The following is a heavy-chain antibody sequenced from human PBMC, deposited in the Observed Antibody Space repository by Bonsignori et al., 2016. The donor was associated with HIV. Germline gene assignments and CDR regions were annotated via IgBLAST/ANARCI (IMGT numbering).Heavy chain of an antibody. CDR3: ARDGVVVAATSYFDY. CDR2: ISSSSSYI. D-gene: IGHD2-15*01. V-gene: IGHV3-21*01. Sequence: GGSLRLSCAASGFTFSSYSMNWVRQAPGKGLEWVSSISSSSSYIYYADSVKGRFTISRDNAKNSLYLQMNSLRAEDTAVYYCARDGVVVAATSYFDYWGQGTLVTVSS. J-gene: IGHJ4*02. CDR1: GFTFSSYS.